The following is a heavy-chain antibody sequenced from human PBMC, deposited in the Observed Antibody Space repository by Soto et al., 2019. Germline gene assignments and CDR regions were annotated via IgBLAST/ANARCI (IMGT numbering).Heavy chain of an antibody. CDR1: GYTFTSYD. V-gene: IGHV1-8*01. CDR2: MNPNSGNT. J-gene: IGHJ4*02. D-gene: IGHD3-3*01. CDR3: ARGATIFGVVIIVAKTYYFDY. Sequence: GASVKVSCKASGYTFTSYDINWVRQATGQGLEWMGWMNPNSGNTGYAQKFQGRVTMTRNTSISTAYMELSSLRSEDTAVYYCARGATIFGVVIIVAKTYYFDYWGQGTLVTVSS.